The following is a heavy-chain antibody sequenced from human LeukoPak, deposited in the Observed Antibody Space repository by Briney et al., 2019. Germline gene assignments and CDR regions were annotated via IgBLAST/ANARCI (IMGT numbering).Heavy chain of an antibody. CDR1: GFTFSTNA. J-gene: IGHJ4*02. V-gene: IGHV3-23*01. D-gene: IGHD3-22*01. CDR2: ISGSGGTT. Sequence: GGSLRLSCAASGFTFSTNAMSWVRQAPGKGLEWVSAISGSGGTTSYADSVKGRFTISRDISKNTLYLQMNGLRAEDSAIYYCAKPMPISYDSSGYYSHYDYWGQGTLVTVSS. CDR3: AKPMPISYDSSGYYSHYDY.